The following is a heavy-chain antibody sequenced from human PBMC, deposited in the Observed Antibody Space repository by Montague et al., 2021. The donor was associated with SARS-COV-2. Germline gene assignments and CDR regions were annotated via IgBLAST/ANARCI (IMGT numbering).Heavy chain of an antibody. Sequence: SLRLSCAASGFTVNSNYMSWVRQAPGKGLEWVALIYSGGDTTYAVSVRDRFTISRDNSKNTLYLQMNSLRVEDTAVFYCARGGVGATWAIDIWGQGTMVTVSS. J-gene: IGHJ3*02. V-gene: IGHV3-53*01. CDR2: IYSGGDT. CDR3: ARGGVGATWAIDI. D-gene: IGHD1-26*01. CDR1: GFTVNSNY.